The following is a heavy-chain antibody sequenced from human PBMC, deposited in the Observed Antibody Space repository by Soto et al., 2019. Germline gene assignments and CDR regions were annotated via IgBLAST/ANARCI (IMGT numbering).Heavy chain of an antibody. D-gene: IGHD4-17*01. CDR2: TSYDGSNK. CDR3: AKDRYGDYSYFYGMDV. J-gene: IGHJ6*02. CDR1: GFTFSSCG. V-gene: IGHV3-30*18. Sequence: PGGSLRLSCAASGFTFSSCGMHWFRQAPGKGLEWMAVTSYDGSNKYYADSVKGRFTISRDNSKNTLYLQMNSLRAEDTAVYFCAKDRYGDYSYFYGMDVWGQGTTVTVSS.